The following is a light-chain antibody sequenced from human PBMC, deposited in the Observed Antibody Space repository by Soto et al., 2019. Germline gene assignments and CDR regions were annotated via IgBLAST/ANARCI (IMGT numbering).Light chain of an antibody. CDR3: QQGFSLPWT. CDR1: QSISSY. V-gene: IGKV1-39*01. J-gene: IGKJ1*01. Sequence: DIQMTQSPSSLSASVGDRVTITCRASQSISSYLNWYQRKPGTAPRLLIYAASNLHSGVPSTFSASGSGTDFALNISSLQADDFGTYYCQQGFSLPWTFGQGTKVDIK. CDR2: AAS.